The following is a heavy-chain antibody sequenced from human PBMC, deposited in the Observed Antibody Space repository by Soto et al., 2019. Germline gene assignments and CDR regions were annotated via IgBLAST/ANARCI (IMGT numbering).Heavy chain of an antibody. CDR1: GFTFSSYG. V-gene: IGHV3-30*18. J-gene: IGHJ4*02. CDR2: ISYDGSNK. CDR3: AKDGAVGATTYYFDY. Sequence: QVQLVESGGGVVQPGRSLRLSCAASGFTFSSYGMHWVRQAPGKGLEWVAVISYDGSNKYYADSVKGRFTISRDNSKNTLYLQMNSLRAEDTAVYYCAKDGAVGATTYYFDYWGQGTLVIVSS. D-gene: IGHD1-26*01.